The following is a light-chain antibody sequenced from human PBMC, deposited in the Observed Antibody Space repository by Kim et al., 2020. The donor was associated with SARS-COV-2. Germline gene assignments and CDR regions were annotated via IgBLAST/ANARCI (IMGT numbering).Light chain of an antibody. CDR1: SSDVGGYNY. CDR3: SSYTSSSTLEV. Sequence: QSITFSCTGSSSDVGGYNYVSWYQQHPGKAPKLMIYDVTNRPSGVSNRFSGSKSGNTASLTISGLQAEDEADYYCSSYTSSSTLEVFGGGTQLTVL. CDR2: DVT. V-gene: IGLV2-14*03. J-gene: IGLJ2*01.